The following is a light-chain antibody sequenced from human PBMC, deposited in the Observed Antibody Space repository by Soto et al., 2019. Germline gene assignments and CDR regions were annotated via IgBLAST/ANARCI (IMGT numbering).Light chain of an antibody. Sequence: EIVLTQSPATLSLSPGDRATLSCRASQSVTCSLAWFQQKPGLAPRLLIYDVSRRATAIPARFSGSGSGTDFTLTISSLEPEDFAVYYCQQRTSWPTFGGGTKVEIK. V-gene: IGKV3-11*01. J-gene: IGKJ4*01. CDR3: QQRTSWPT. CDR2: DVS. CDR1: QSVTCS.